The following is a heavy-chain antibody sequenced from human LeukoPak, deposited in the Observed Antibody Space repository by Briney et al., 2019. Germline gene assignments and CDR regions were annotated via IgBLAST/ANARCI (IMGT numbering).Heavy chain of an antibody. CDR1: GGSISSYY. CDR3: ARAGYDFWSGYPTPLGI. CDR2: IYYRGST. D-gene: IGHD3-3*01. Sequence: PSETLSLTCTVSGGSISSYYWSWIRQPPGKGLEWIGYIYYRGSTNYNPSLKSRVTISVDTSKNQFSLKLSSVTAADTAVYYCARAGYDFWSGYPTPLGIWGQGTMVTVSS. V-gene: IGHV4-59*01. J-gene: IGHJ3*02.